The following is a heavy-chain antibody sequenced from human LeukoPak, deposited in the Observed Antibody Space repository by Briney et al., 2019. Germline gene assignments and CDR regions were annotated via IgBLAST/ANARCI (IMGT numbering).Heavy chain of an antibody. CDR2: ISAYNGNT. CDR1: GYTFTSYG. CDR3: PRGTGYSSGWYPIDY. J-gene: IGHJ4*02. D-gene: IGHD6-19*01. Sequence: ASVKVSCKASGYTFTSYGISWVRQAPGQGLEWMGWISAYNGNTNYAQKLQGRVTMTTDTSTSTAYMELRSLRSEDTDVYYFPRGTGYSSGWYPIDYWGQGTLVTVSS. V-gene: IGHV1-18*01.